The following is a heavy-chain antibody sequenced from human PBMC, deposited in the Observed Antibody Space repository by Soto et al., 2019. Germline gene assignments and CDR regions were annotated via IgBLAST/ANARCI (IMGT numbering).Heavy chain of an antibody. D-gene: IGHD2-21*02. CDR3: ASIPRRGYSYGIDY. Sequence: QVQLQESGPGLVKPSQTLSLTCNVSGASISSGTSYWTWIRQHPGEGLEWIGHIYFTGATYSNPPLRSRLTMSVDTSKNQFSLKLTSVTAADTATYYCASIPRRGYSYGIDYWGQGTLVTVSS. CDR1: GASISSGTSY. V-gene: IGHV4-31*03. CDR2: IYFTGAT. J-gene: IGHJ4*02.